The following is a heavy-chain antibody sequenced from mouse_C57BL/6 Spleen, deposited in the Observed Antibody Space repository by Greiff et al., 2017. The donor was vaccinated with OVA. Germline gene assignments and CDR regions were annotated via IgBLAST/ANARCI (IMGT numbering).Heavy chain of an antibody. J-gene: IGHJ2*01. CDR3: ARGANWDVGGNFDY. D-gene: IGHD4-1*01. CDR2: IYPGDGDT. CDR1: GYAFSSSW. V-gene: IGHV1-82*01. Sequence: VQRVESGPELVKPGASVKISCKASGYAFSSSWMNWVKQRPGKGLEWIGRIYPGDGDTNYNGKFKGKATLTADKSSSTAYMQLSSLTSEDSAVYFCARGANWDVGGNFDYWGQGTTLTVSS.